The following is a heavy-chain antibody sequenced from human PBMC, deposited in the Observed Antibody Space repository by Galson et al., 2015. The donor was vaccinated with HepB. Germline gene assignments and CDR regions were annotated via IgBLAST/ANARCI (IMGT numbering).Heavy chain of an antibody. D-gene: IGHD3-22*01. CDR2: INPDSGGT. Sequence: SVKVSCKASGYTFIGYYVHWVRQAPGQGLEWMGWINPDSGGTDYAQKFQGRVTMTRDTSVSTAYMELRSLRSDDAAVYFCARADGSGSSPLDFWGQGTLVTVSS. J-gene: IGHJ4*02. CDR3: ARADGSGSSPLDF. CDR1: GYTFIGYY. V-gene: IGHV1-2*02.